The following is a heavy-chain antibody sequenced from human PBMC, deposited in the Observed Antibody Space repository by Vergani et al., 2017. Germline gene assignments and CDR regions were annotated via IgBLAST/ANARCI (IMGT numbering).Heavy chain of an antibody. CDR3: VREETFYDSVSDYRAGYFDH. J-gene: IGHJ4*02. CDR2: ISGRSSYV. V-gene: IGHV3-21*02. Sequence: EVQVVQSGGGLVKPGGSLRLSCETSGFIFSDYNLNWVRQAPGSGLEWVASISGRSSYVNYAVSVKGRFTISRDNAKNSLFLQMNSLRAEDTAVYYCVREETFYDSVSDYRAGYFDHWGQGALVTVSS. CDR1: GFIFSDYN. D-gene: IGHD3-3*01.